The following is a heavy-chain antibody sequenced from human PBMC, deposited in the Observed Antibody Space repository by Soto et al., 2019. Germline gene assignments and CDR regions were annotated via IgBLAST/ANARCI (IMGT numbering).Heavy chain of an antibody. D-gene: IGHD5-12*01. CDR2: IYWDDDK. CDR3: AHSQRGPRDF. V-gene: IGHV2-5*02. CDR1: GFSLSTTGVA. Sequence: QITLKESGPTLVRPTQTLTLTCTFSGFSLSTTGVAVAWIRQPTGEALEWLALIYWDDDKRYNSSLKSRLTITKDTSRDQVVLAMTNIDPMDTATYFCAHSQRGPRDFWGPGILVTVSS. J-gene: IGHJ4*02.